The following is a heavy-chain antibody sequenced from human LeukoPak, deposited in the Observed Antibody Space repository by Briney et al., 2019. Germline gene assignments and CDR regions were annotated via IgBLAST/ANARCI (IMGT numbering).Heavy chain of an antibody. J-gene: IGHJ2*01. CDR1: GGSVSSYY. D-gene: IGHD3-10*01. Sequence: PSETLSLTCSVSGGSVSSYYWSWIRQPPGKGLEYIGYVSNSGSANYNPSLKSRVTISVDTSKNQFSLKLNSVTAADTAVYYCARGSLLRSGENRRWYFDLWGRGTLVTVSS. CDR2: VSNSGSA. CDR3: ARGSLLRSGENRRWYFDL. V-gene: IGHV4-59*02.